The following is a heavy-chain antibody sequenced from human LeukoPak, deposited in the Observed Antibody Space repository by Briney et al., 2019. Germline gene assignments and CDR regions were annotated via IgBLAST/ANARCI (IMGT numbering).Heavy chain of an antibody. Sequence: GGSLRLSCVASGFNFNNYAMSWVRQAPGKGLEWVSGINGGGGNTYYADSVKGRFTISRDNSKNTPYLQMNSLRAEDTAVYFCARLVLMWYHLDYWGQGTQVTVSS. V-gene: IGHV3-23*01. CDR1: GFNFNNYA. J-gene: IGHJ4*02. CDR2: INGGGGNT. D-gene: IGHD2-15*01. CDR3: ARLVLMWYHLDY.